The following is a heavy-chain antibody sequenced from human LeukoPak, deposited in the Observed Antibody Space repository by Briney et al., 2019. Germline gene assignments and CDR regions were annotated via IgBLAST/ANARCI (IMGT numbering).Heavy chain of an antibody. V-gene: IGHV3-23*01. J-gene: IGHJ5*02. CDR1: GFTFSSYA. CDR2: ISGSGGST. Sequence: GFLRLSCAASGFTFSSYAMSWVRQAPGKGLEWVSAISGSGGSTYYADSVKGRFTISRDNSKNTLYLQMNSLRAEDTAVYYCAKVGSSSWYDNWFDPWGQGTLVTVSS. CDR3: AKVGSSSWYDNWFDP. D-gene: IGHD6-13*01.